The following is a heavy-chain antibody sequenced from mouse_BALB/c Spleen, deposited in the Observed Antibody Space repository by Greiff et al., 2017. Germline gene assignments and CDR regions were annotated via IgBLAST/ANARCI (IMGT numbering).Heavy chain of an antibody. Sequence: EVMLVESGGGLVKPGGSLKLSCAASGFTFCSYTMSWVRQTPEKRLEWVATISSGGSYTYYPDSVKGRFTISRDNAKNTLYLQMSSLKSEDTAMYYCTRDRPSDWDEVFAYWGQGTLVTVSA. CDR3: TRDRPSDWDEVFAY. V-gene: IGHV5-6-4*01. CDR1: GFTFCSYT. D-gene: IGHD4-1*01. CDR2: ISSGGSYT. J-gene: IGHJ3*01.